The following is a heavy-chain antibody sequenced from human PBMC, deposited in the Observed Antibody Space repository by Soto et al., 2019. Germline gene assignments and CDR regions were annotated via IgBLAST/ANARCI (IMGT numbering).Heavy chain of an antibody. J-gene: IGHJ3*02. CDR3: ARGGEFVGATTAFDI. D-gene: IGHD1-26*01. CDR2: ISSSSSYI. Sequence: GGSLRLSCAASGFTFSSYSMNWVRQAPGKGLEWVSSISSSSSYIYYADSVKGRFTISRDNAKNSLYLQMNSLRAEDTAVYYCARGGEFVGATTAFDIWGQGTMVTVSS. V-gene: IGHV3-21*01. CDR1: GFTFSSYS.